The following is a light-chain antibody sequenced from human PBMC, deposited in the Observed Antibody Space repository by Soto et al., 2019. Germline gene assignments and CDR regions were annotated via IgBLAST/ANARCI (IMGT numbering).Light chain of an antibody. J-gene: IGKJ2*01. CDR1: QSISSW. CDR3: QQYNSYPYT. V-gene: IGKV1-5*03. CDR2: KAS. Sequence: DVQMTQSPSTLSASVGDRITITCRASQSISSWLAWYQQKPGKAPKLLIYKASSLESGVPSRFSGSGSGTGFTLTISSLHPDDFATYYCQQYNSYPYTFGQGTKVDIK.